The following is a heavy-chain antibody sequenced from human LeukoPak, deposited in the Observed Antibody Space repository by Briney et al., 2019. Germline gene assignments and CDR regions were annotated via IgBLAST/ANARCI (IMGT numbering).Heavy chain of an antibody. J-gene: IGHJ4*02. D-gene: IGHD1-26*01. CDR1: GYTFTSYY. CDR2: INPSGGST. CDR3: ARLGATRPFDY. V-gene: IGHV1-46*01. Sequence: ASVKVSCKASGYTFTSYYMHWVRQAPGQGLEWMGIINPSGGSTSYAQKFQGRVTMTRDTSISTAYMELSRLRSDDTAVYYCARLGATRPFDYWGQGTLVTVSS.